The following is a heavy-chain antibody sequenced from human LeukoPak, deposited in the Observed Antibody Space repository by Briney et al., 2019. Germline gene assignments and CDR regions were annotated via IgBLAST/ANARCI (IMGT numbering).Heavy chain of an antibody. V-gene: IGHV3-48*04. J-gene: IGHJ3*02. D-gene: IGHD6-19*01. Sequence: PGGSLRLSCAASGFTFSTYAMTWVRQAPGKGLEWISYISSSGGTIYYADSVKGRFTISRDNAKNSLYLQMNSLRAEDTAVYYCAGYSSGWFGAFHIWGQGTMVTVSS. CDR3: AGYSSGWFGAFHI. CDR2: ISSSGGTI. CDR1: GFTFSTYA.